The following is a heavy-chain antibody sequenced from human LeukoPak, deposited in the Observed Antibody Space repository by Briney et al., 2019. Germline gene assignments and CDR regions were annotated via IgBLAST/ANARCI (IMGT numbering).Heavy chain of an antibody. CDR1: GVSISSGGYY. CDR3: ARGIYYGSFDP. Sequence: SETLSLTCTVSGVSISSGGYYWSWLRQHPGKGLEWIGYIYYSGSTYYNPSLKSRVTISVDTSKSQFSLKLSSVTAADTAVYYCARGIYYGSFDPWGQGTLVTVSS. D-gene: IGHD3-10*01. V-gene: IGHV4-31*03. J-gene: IGHJ5*02. CDR2: IYYSGST.